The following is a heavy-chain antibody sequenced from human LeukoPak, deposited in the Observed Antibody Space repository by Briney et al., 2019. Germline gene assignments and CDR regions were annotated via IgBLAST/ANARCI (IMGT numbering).Heavy chain of an antibody. CDR1: GYTLTELS. CDR3: ATGVPAAMAGRGWYFDL. CDR2: FDPEDGET. Sequence: ASVKVSCKVSGYTLTELSMHWVRQAPGKGLEWMGGFDPEDGETIYAQKFQGRVTMTEDTSTDTAYMELSSLRSEDTAVYYCATGVPAAMAGRGWYFDLWGRGTLVTVSS. V-gene: IGHV1-24*01. J-gene: IGHJ2*01. D-gene: IGHD2-2*01.